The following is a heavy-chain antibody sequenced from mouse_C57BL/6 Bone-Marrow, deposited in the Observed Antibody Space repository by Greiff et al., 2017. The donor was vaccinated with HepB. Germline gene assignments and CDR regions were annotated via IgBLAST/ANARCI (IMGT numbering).Heavy chain of an antibody. CDR2: ISYDGSN. CDR1: GYSITSGYY. D-gene: IGHD1-1*01. J-gene: IGHJ2*01. Sequence: EVKLLESGPGLVKPSQSLSLTCSVTGYSITSGYYWNWIRQFPGNKLEWMGYISYDGSNNYNPSLKNRISITRDTSKNQFFLKLNSVTTEDTATYYCARGITTVGPHYWGQGTTLTGSS. V-gene: IGHV3-6*01. CDR3: ARGITTVGPHY.